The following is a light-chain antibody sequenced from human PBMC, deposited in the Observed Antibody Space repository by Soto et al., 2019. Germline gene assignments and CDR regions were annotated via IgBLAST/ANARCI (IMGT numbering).Light chain of an antibody. CDR2: GAS. V-gene: IGKV3-20*01. CDR1: QSVSSSY. J-gene: IGKJ2*02. Sequence: EIVLTQSPGTLSLSPGERATLSCRASQSVSSSYLAWYQQKPGQAPRLLIYGASSRATGIPDRFSGSGSGTDFTLTISSLELGDFAVYYCQQYGSSPSTFGEGTKLVIK. CDR3: QQYGSSPST.